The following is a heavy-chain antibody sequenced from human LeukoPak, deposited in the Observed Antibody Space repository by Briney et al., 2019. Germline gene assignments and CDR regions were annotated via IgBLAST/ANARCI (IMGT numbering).Heavy chain of an antibody. D-gene: IGHD2-2*01. V-gene: IGHV3-11*01. CDR1: GFTFSDYY. CDR3: ARVVVVPAAMSQSYYYYGMDV. J-gene: IGHJ6*02. CDR2: ISSSGSNI. Sequence: PGGSLRLSCAASGFTFSDYYMSWIRQAPGKGLEWVSYISSSGSNIYYADSVKGRFTISRDNAKNSLYLQMNSLRAEDTAVYYCARVVVVPAAMSQSYYYYGMDVWGQGTTVTVSS.